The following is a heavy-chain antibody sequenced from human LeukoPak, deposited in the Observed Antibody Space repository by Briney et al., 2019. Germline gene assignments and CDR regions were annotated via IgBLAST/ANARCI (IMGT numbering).Heavy chain of an antibody. CDR2: INSDGSSI. D-gene: IGHD5-12*01. CDR1: GFTFSSYW. CDR3: ARDGIGRLRTFDI. Sequence: GGSLRLSCAASGFTFSSYWMHWVRQAPGKGLVWVSRINSDGSSISYADSVKGRFTISRDNAKNTLFLQMNSLKTEDTAVYYCARDGIGRLRTFDIWGQGTMVTVSS. J-gene: IGHJ3*02. V-gene: IGHV3-74*01.